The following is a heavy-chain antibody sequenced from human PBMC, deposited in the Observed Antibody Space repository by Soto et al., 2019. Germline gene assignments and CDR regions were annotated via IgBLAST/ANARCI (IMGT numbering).Heavy chain of an antibody. V-gene: IGHV3-53*01. Sequence: GGSLRLSCAASGFTVSSNYMSWVRQAPGKGLEWVSGIYSGGSTYYADSVKGRFTISRDNSKNTLHLQMNSLKAEDTAVYCCARLREYFDYWGQGTLVTVSS. J-gene: IGHJ4*02. CDR1: GFTVSSNY. CDR3: ARLREYFDY. CDR2: IYSGGST.